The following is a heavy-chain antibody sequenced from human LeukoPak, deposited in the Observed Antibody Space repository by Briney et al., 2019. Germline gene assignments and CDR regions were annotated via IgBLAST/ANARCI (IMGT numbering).Heavy chain of an antibody. J-gene: IGHJ4*02. CDR2: IYYTGST. Sequence: SETLSLTCTVSSGSISNYYWSWIRQPPEKGLEWIGYIYYTGSTNYDPSLKSRLTMSVDTSKNQFSLNLSSVTAADTAVYYCARDWEVATITYFDYWGQGTLVTVSS. V-gene: IGHV4-59*12. CDR1: SGSISNYY. CDR3: ARDWEVATITYFDY. D-gene: IGHD5-24*01.